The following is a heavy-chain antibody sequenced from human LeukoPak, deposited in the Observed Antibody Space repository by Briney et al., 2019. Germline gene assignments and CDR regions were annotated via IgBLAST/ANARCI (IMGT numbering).Heavy chain of an antibody. CDR2: IYNGRTT. Sequence: PSETLSLTCTVSGGSISSINHHWGWVRQSPGKDLEWIGSIYNGRTTFSNPSLNSRVTISIVTSKNQFSLQLNSVTAADTAVYYCARGQGSGWYLFDYWGQGTLVTVSS. D-gene: IGHD6-19*01. CDR3: ARGQGSGWYLFDY. CDR1: GGSISSINHH. V-gene: IGHV4-39*01. J-gene: IGHJ4*02.